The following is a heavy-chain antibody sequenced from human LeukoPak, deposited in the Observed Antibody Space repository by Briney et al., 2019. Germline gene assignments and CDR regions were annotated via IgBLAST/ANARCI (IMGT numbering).Heavy chain of an antibody. CDR1: GFTFDDYA. D-gene: IGHD2-2*01. CDR3: AKGYCSSTSCPTDY. V-gene: IGHV3-9*03. Sequence: PGGSLRLSCAASGFTFDDYAMHWVRQAPGKGLEGVSGISWNSGSIGYADSVKGRFTISRDNAKNSLYLQMNSLRAEDMALYYCAKGYCSSTSCPTDYWGQGTLVTVSS. CDR2: ISWNSGSI. J-gene: IGHJ4*02.